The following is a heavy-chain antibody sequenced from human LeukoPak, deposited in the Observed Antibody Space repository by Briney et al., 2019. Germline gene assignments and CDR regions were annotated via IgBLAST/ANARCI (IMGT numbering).Heavy chain of an antibody. CDR3: ARNHGSGRGEWFDP. CDR1: GGSISSYY. CDR2: IYYSGST. V-gene: IGHV4-59*01. D-gene: IGHD3-10*01. Sequence: PSETLSLTCTVSGGSISSYYWSWIRQPPGKGLEWIGYIYYSGSTKYNPSLKSRVTISVDTSKNQFSLKMSSVTAADTAVYYCARNHGSGRGEWFDPWGQGTLVTVSS. J-gene: IGHJ5*02.